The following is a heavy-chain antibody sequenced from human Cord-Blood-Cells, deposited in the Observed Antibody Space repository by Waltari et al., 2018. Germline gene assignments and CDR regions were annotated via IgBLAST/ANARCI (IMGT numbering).Heavy chain of an antibody. V-gene: IGHV1-3*01. CDR1: GNNFTCYA. J-gene: IGHJ4*02. D-gene: IGHD4-17*01. CDR3: ARDRTTVVTLDY. CDR2: INAGNGNT. Sequence: QVQLVQSGAEVKKPGASVKVSCKASGNNFTCYAMHLVGQAPGQRLEWMGWINAGNGNTKYSQKFQGRVTITRDTSASTAYMELSSLRSEDTAVYYCARDRTTVVTLDYWGQGTLVTVSS.